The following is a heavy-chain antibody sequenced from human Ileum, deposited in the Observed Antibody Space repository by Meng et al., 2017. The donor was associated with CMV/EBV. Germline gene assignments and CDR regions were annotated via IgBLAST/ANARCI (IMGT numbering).Heavy chain of an antibody. V-gene: IGHV2-5*02. CDR3: VHRSYSGQTDY. Sequence: QITPQASAPAMVNPTHTPTLTCTFPGFSFSTSKASVGWRRLPPGKALEWLALIYWDDDTRYNPSLKTRLTITKDTSKNQVILTMTKMDPADTATYFCVHRSYSGQTDYWGQGALVTVSS. CDR1: GFSFSTSKAS. D-gene: IGHD5-12*01. J-gene: IGHJ4*02. CDR2: IYWDDDT.